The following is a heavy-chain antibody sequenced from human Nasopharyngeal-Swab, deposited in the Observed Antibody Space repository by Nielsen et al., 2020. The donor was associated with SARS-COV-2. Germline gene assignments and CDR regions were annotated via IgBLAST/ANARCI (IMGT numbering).Heavy chain of an antibody. CDR3: ATATMTTVNNYYGMDV. CDR2: FDPEDGET. V-gene: IGHV1-24*01. CDR1: GYTLTELS. J-gene: IGHJ6*02. Sequence: ASVKVACKVSGYTLTELSMHWERQAPGKGLEWMGGFDPEDGETIYAQKFQGRVTMTEDTSTDTAYMELSSLRSEDTAVYYCATATMTTVNNYYGMDVWGQGTTVTVSS. D-gene: IGHD4-11*01.